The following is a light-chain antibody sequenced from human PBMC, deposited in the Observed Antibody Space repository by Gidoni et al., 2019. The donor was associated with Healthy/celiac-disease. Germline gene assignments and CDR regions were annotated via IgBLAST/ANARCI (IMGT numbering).Light chain of an antibody. CDR3: AAWDDSLSGRGV. J-gene: IGLJ2*01. Sequence: QPVLTQPPSASGTPAPRVTISCSGSSSNIGSNYVYWYQQLPGTAPKLLIYRNNQRPSGVPDRFSGSKSGTSASLAISGLRSEDEADYYCAAWDDSLSGRGVFGGGTKLTVL. CDR1: SSNIGSNY. V-gene: IGLV1-47*01. CDR2: RNN.